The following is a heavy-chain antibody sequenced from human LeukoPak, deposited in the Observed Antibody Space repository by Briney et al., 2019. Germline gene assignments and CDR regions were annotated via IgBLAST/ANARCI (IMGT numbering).Heavy chain of an antibody. CDR3: AKDQGWFGELIN. CDR1: GFTFSSYA. CDR2: ISGSGGST. V-gene: IGHV3-23*01. J-gene: IGHJ4*02. D-gene: IGHD3-10*01. Sequence: GGSLRLSCAASGFTFSSYAMSWVRQAPGKGLEWLSAISGSGGSTYYADSVKGRFTISRDNSKNTLYLQMSSLRAEDTAVYYCAKDQGWFGELINWGQGTLVTVSS.